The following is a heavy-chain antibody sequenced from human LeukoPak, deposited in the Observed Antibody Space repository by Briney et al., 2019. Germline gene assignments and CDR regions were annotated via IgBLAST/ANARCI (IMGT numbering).Heavy chain of an antibody. Sequence: PGGSLRLSCTTSGFIFSNYGMHWVRQAPGKGLEWVAFIRHDGSNKYYADSVKGRCTISRDNSKKTVYLQMNSLRTEDTAVYYCARLKYSRSYPADYWGQGTLVTVSS. CDR1: GFIFSNYG. D-gene: IGHD1-26*01. J-gene: IGHJ4*02. V-gene: IGHV3-30*02. CDR2: IRHDGSNK. CDR3: ARLKYSRSYPADY.